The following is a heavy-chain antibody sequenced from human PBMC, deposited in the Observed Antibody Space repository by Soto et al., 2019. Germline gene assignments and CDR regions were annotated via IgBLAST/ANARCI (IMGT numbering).Heavy chain of an antibody. CDR3: ARRRHPLGHGSGSYGY. V-gene: IGHV4-34*01. J-gene: IGHJ4*02. CDR1: GGSFSGYY. D-gene: IGHD3-10*01. CDR2: INHSGST. Sequence: QVQLQQWGAGLLKPSENLSLTCAVYGGSFSGYYWSWIRQPPGKGLEWIGEINHSGSTNYNPSLKSRVTISVDTSKNQFSLKLSSVTAADTAVYYCARRRHPLGHGSGSYGYWGQGTLVTVSS.